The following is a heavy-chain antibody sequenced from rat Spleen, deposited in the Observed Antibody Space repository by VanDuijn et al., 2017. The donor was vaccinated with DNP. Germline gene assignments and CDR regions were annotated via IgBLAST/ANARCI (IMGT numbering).Heavy chain of an antibody. Sequence: EVQLVESGGDLVQPGRSLKVSCVVSGFTFNNYWMTWVRQAPTKGLEWVAYISYDGGNTYYGDSVKGRFTISRDNAKSSLYLQMNSLKSEDTATYYCTRQYYYSGDDNWFAYWGQGTLVTVSS. D-gene: IGHD1-1*01. V-gene: IGHV5-20*01. J-gene: IGHJ3*01. CDR2: ISYDGGNT. CDR3: TRQYYYSGDDNWFAY. CDR1: GFTFNNYW.